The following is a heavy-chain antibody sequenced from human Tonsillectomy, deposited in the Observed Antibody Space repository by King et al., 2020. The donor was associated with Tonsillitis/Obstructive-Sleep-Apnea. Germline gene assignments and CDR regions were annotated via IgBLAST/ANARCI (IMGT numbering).Heavy chain of an antibody. CDR1: GYSFTTYW. J-gene: IGHJ6*02. Sequence: VQLVESGAEMKKPGESLKISCKASGYSFTTYWIGWVRQMPGKGLEWMGIIYPGDSDARYGPSFQGQVTISADKSISTAYLQWSSLKASDTAMYYCARRRCGFTRCSDGVDVWGQGTTVTVSS. CDR2: IYPGDSDA. D-gene: IGHD2-2*01. CDR3: ARRRCGFTRCSDGVDV. V-gene: IGHV5-51*01.